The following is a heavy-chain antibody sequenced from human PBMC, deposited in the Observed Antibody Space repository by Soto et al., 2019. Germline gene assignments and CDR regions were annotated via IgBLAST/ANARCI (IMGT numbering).Heavy chain of an antibody. CDR1: GFTFSSYG. J-gene: IGHJ4*02. D-gene: IGHD3-3*01. CDR2: ISYDGSNK. Sequence: LRLSFAASGFTFSSYGMHWVRQAPGKGLEWVAVISYDGSNKYYADSVKGRFTISRDNSKNTLYLQMNSLRAEDTAVYYCAKDRPAYYDFWSGYNPFNWGQGTLVTVSS. V-gene: IGHV3-30*18. CDR3: AKDRPAYYDFWSGYNPFN.